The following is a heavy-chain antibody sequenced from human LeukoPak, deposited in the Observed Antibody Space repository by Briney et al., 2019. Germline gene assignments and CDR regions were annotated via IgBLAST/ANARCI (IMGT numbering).Heavy chain of an antibody. CDR2: ISGSGGST. D-gene: IGHD3-22*01. Sequence: GGSLRLSCAASGFTFSSYAMSWVRQAPGKGLEWVSAISGSGGSTYYADSVKGRFTISRDNSKNTLYLQMNSLRAEDTAVYYCAKDTRYYYDSSGYFDYWGQGTLVTVSS. CDR3: AKDTRYYYDSSGYFDY. V-gene: IGHV3-23*01. J-gene: IGHJ4*02. CDR1: GFTFSSYA.